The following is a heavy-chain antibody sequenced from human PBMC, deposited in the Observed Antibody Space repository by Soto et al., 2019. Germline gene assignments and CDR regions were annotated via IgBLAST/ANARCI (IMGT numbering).Heavy chain of an antibody. D-gene: IGHD3-22*01. CDR1: GFSFSTYG. V-gene: IGHV3-30*18. CDR2: ISYDGNFK. J-gene: IGHJ4*02. Sequence: GGSLRLSCAASGFSFSTYGMHWVRQAPGKGLEWVSIISYDGNFKHHADSVKGRFTISRDNSKNTLYLQMNSLRAEDTAVYYCGKVSTYYYDSTFDYWGQGTLVTVSS. CDR3: GKVSTYYYDSTFDY.